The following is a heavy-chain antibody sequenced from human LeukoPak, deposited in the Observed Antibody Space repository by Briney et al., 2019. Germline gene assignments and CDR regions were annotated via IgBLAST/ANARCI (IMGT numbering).Heavy chain of an antibody. Sequence: PSETLSLTCTGSGGSISSYYWSWIRQPPGKGLEWIGYIYYSGSTNYNPSLKSRVTISVDTSKNQFSLKLSSVTAADTAVYYCARRGYSGYDYGYYFDYWGQGALVTVSS. V-gene: IGHV4-59*01. J-gene: IGHJ4*02. CDR2: IYYSGST. CDR1: GGSISSYY. D-gene: IGHD5-12*01. CDR3: ARRGYSGYDYGYYFDY.